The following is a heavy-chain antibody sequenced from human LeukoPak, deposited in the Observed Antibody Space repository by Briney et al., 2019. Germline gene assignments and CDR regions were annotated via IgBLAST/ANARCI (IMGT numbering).Heavy chain of an antibody. V-gene: IGHV6-1*01. CDR2: TYYRSKWYN. D-gene: IGHD6-13*01. J-gene: IGHJ6*02. CDR1: GDGVSSNSAA. Sequence: SQTLSLTCAISGDGVSSNSAAWNWIRQSPSRGLEWLGRTYYRSKWYNDYAVSVKSRITINPDTSKNQFSLQLNSVTPEDTAVYYCAREGGYSSSWYNYYYYYGMDVWGQGTTVTVSS. CDR3: AREGGYSSSWYNYYYYYGMDV.